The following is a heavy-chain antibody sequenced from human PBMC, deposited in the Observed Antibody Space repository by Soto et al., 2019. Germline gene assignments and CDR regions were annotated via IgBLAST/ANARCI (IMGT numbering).Heavy chain of an antibody. J-gene: IGHJ3*02. CDR1: GGSVSSGSYY. Sequence: QVQLQESGPGLVKPSETLSLTCTVSGGSVSSGSYYWSWIRQPPGKGLEWIGYIYYSGSTNDNPSLKRLATISVDTSRTQFSLKLSPGTAADTALYYGAREVGAATGDAFDNWGQGQWSPSLQ. V-gene: IGHV4-61*01. D-gene: IGHD2-15*01. CDR3: AREVGAATGDAFDN. CDR2: IYYSGST.